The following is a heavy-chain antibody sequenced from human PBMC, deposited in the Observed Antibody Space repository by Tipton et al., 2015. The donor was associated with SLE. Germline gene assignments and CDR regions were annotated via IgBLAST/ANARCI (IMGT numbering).Heavy chain of an antibody. CDR3: ARGHGDY. J-gene: IGHJ4*02. CDR2: IYSGGST. CDR1: GFTLSLYS. V-gene: IGHV3-66*01. Sequence: SLRLSCAAPGFTLSLYSMHWVRQAPGKGLEWVSVIYSGGSTYYADSVKGRFTISRDNSKNTLYLQMNSLRAEDTAVYYCARGHGDYWGQGTLVTVSS.